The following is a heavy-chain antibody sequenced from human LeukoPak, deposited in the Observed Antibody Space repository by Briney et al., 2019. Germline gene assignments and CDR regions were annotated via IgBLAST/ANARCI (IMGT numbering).Heavy chain of an antibody. J-gene: IGHJ4*02. D-gene: IGHD6-19*01. V-gene: IGHV3-48*03. Sequence: GGSLRLSCAASGFTFSSYEMNWVRQAPGKGLEWVSYISSSGSTIYYAESVKGRFTISRDNAKNSLYLQMNSLRAEDTAVYYCARDMRYSSGWYGAYFDYWGQGTLVTVSS. CDR3: ARDMRYSSGWYGAYFDY. CDR1: GFTFSSYE. CDR2: ISSSGSTI.